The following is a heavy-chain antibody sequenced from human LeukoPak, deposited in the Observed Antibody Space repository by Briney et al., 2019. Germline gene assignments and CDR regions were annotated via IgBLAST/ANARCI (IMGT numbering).Heavy chain of an antibody. CDR1: GFTFSSYA. J-gene: IGHJ4*02. Sequence: GSLRLSCAASGFTFSSYAMSWVRQAPGKGLEWVSAISGSGGSTYYADSVKGRFTVSRDNSKNTLYLQMNSLRAEDTAVYYCAKSRVVLRYFDWTPDYWGQGTLVTVSS. D-gene: IGHD3-9*01. CDR3: AKSRVVLRYFDWTPDY. CDR2: ISGSGGST. V-gene: IGHV3-23*01.